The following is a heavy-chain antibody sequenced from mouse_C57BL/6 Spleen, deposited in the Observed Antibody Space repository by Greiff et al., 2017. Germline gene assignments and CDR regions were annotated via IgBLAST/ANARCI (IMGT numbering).Heavy chain of an antibody. Sequence: DVHLVESGGGLVKPGGSLKLSCAASGFTFSSYAMSWVRQTPEKRLEWVATISDGGSYTYYPDNVKGRFTISRDNAKNNLYLQMSHLKSEDTAMYYCAREAQAFAYWGQGTLVTVSA. V-gene: IGHV5-4*01. J-gene: IGHJ3*01. CDR2: ISDGGSYT. D-gene: IGHD3-2*02. CDR1: GFTFSSYA. CDR3: AREAQAFAY.